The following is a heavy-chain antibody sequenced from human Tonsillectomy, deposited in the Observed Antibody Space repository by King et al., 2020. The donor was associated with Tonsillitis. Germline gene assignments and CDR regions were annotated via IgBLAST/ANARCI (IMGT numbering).Heavy chain of an antibody. CDR2: IFPILDIA. CDR3: ARGSRDNPIDY. V-gene: IGHV1-69*09. D-gene: IGHD1-14*01. CDR1: GGTFSRYA. Sequence: QLVQSGAEMKKPGSSVKVSCKASGGTFSRYAITWVRQAPGQGLEWMGRIFPILDIANYAQKFQGRVTITADKSTSTAYMELSSLRSEDTAVYYCARGSRDNPIDYWGQGTLVTVSS. J-gene: IGHJ4*02.